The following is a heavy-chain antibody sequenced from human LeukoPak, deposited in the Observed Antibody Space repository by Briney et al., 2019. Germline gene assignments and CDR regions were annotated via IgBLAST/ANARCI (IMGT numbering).Heavy chain of an antibody. D-gene: IGHD6-19*01. J-gene: IGHJ4*02. CDR2: IVVGSGNT. CDR3: ARHLHEYRSGYYVDY. Sequence: GTSVKVSCKASGFTFTSSAVQWVRQARGQRLEWIGWIVVGSGNTNYAQKFQERVTITRDMSTSTAYMELSSLRSEDTAVYYCARHLHEYRSGYYVDYWGQGSLVTVSS. V-gene: IGHV1-58*01. CDR1: GFTFTSSA.